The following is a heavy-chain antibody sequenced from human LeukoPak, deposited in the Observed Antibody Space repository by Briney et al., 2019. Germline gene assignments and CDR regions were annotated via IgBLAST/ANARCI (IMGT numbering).Heavy chain of an antibody. Sequence: GGSPRLSCAASGFTFSSYSMNWVRQAPGKGLEWVSSISSSSSYIYYADSVKGRFTISRDNARNSLYLQMNSLRAEDTAVYYCAREDYGEIRFDYWGQGTLVTVSS. CDR2: ISSSSSYI. CDR3: AREDYGEIRFDY. V-gene: IGHV3-21*01. J-gene: IGHJ4*02. D-gene: IGHD4-17*01. CDR1: GFTFSSYS.